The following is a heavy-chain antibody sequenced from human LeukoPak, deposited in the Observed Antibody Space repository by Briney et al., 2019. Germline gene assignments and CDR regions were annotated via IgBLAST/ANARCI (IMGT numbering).Heavy chain of an antibody. J-gene: IGHJ1*01. CDR3: AKGYCSSTSCYARFQH. CDR2: ISGSGGST. D-gene: IGHD2-2*01. Sequence: PGRSLRLSCAASGFTFSSYAMSWVRQAPGKGLEWVSAISGSGGSTYYADSVKGRFTISRDNSKNTLYLQMNSLRAEDTAVYYCAKGYCSSTSCYARFQHWGQGTLVTVSS. V-gene: IGHV3-23*01. CDR1: GFTFSSYA.